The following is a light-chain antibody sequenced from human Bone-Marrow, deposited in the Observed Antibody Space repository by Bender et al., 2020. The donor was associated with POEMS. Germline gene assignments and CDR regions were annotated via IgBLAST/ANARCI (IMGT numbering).Light chain of an antibody. CDR2: GDT. V-gene: IGLV1-40*01. J-gene: IGLJ2*01. CDR1: SSNIGAGYD. Sequence: QSVLTQPPSVSGAPGQRVTISCSGSSSNIGAGYDVHWYQQLPGTAPRLLIYGDTHRPSGVPDRFSASKSGTSAALAITGLQAADEADYHCQSYDSGLGGSVIFGGGTKLTVL. CDR3: QSYDSGLGGSVI.